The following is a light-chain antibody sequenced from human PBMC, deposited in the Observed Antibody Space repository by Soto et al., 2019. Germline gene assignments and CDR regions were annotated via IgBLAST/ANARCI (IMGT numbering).Light chain of an antibody. CDR1: QSISSW. J-gene: IGKJ1*01. Sequence: DIQMTQSPSTLSASVGDRVTITCRASQSISSWLAWYQQKPVKAPKLLIYDASSLGSGVPSRFSGGGSGTEFTLTITSLQPDDFATYYCQQYNSYPWTFGQGTKVDIK. V-gene: IGKV1-5*01. CDR3: QQYNSYPWT. CDR2: DAS.